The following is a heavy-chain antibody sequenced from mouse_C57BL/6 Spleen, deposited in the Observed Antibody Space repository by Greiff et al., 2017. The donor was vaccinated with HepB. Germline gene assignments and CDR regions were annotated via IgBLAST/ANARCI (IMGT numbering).Heavy chain of an antibody. D-gene: IGHD2-5*01. CDR3: ARRGDSNPFAY. J-gene: IGHJ3*01. CDR2: ISGGGGNT. Sequence: EVKLVESGGGLVKPGGSLKLSCAASGFTFSSYTMSWVRQTPEKRLEWVATISGGGGNTYYPDSVKGRFTISRDKAKNTLYLQMSSLRSEDTALYYCARRGDSNPFAYWGQGTLVTVSA. V-gene: IGHV5-9*01. CDR1: GFTFSSYT.